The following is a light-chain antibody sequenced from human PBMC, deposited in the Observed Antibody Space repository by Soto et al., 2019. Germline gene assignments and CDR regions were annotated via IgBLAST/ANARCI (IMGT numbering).Light chain of an antibody. V-gene: IGKV1-9*01. CDR1: QGISTY. CDR2: GAS. Sequence: DIQLTQSPSFLSASVGDRVTITCRASQGISTYLAWYLQRPGKAPKLLIYGASTLKSGVPSRFSGSGAGTEFTLTTSSLQPEDFGTYYCQQLNSDWYAFGQGTKLEIK. J-gene: IGKJ2*01. CDR3: QQLNSDWYA.